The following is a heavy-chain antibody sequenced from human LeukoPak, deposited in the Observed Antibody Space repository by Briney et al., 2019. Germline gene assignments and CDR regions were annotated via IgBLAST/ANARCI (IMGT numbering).Heavy chain of an antibody. V-gene: IGHV1-46*01. CDR1: GYTFASYY. D-gene: IGHD1-26*01. CDR3: ARVGASYSGSFNWFDP. J-gene: IGHJ5*02. CDR2: INPSGGST. Sequence: ASVKVSCKASGYTFASYYMHWVRQAPGQGLEWMGLINPSGGSTNYAQKFQGRVTMTRDTSTSTVYMELSSLRSEDTAVYYCARVGASYSGSFNWFDPWGQGTLVTVSS.